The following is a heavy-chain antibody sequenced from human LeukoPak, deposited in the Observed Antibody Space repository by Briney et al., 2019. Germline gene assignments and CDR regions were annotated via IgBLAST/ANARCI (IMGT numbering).Heavy chain of an antibody. Sequence: GGSLRLSCAASGFTFRSYWMSWVRQAPGKGLEWVANIEQDGSEKYYVDSVKGRFTISRDNAKNSLYLQMNSLRAEDTAVYYCARVAIVVVPAAILDLVDFWSGYQRYYFDYWGQGTLVTVSS. J-gene: IGHJ4*02. CDR1: GFTFRSYW. CDR2: IEQDGSEK. V-gene: IGHV3-7*01. CDR3: ARVAIVVVPAAILDLVDFWSGYQRYYFDY. D-gene: IGHD2-2*02.